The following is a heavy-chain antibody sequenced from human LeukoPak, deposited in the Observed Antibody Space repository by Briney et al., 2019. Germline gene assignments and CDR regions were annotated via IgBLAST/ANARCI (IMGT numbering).Heavy chain of an antibody. V-gene: IGHV4-34*01. CDR2: INHSGST. D-gene: IGHD6-13*01. CDR3: ARDFIPRRIAAAGTPEQDAFDI. J-gene: IGHJ3*02. Sequence: SETLSLTCAVYGGSFSGYYWGWIRQPPGKGLEWIGEINHSGSTNYNPSLKSRVTISVDTSKNQFSLKLSSVTAADTAVYYCARDFIPRRIAAAGTPEQDAFDIWGQGTMVTVSS. CDR1: GGSFSGYY.